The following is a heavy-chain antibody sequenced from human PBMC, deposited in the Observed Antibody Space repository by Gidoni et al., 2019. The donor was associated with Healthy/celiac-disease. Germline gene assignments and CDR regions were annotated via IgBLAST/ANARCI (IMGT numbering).Heavy chain of an antibody. V-gene: IGHV1-69*01. J-gene: IGHJ6*02. Sequence: QVQLVQSGAEVKKPGSSVKVSCKASGGHFSSYAISWVRQAPGQGLEWMGGLFPIFGTANYAQKFQGRVTITADESTSTAYMELSSLRSEDTAVYYCARGLTTVTTYYYYGMDVWGQGTTVTVSS. CDR3: ARGLTTVTTYYYYGMDV. CDR2: LFPIFGTA. D-gene: IGHD4-17*01. CDR1: GGHFSSYA.